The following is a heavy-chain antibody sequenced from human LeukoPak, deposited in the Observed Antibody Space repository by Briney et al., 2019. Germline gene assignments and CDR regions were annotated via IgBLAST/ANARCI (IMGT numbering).Heavy chain of an antibody. CDR1: GYTFTGYY. D-gene: IGHD3-10*01. CDR2: INPNSGGT. V-gene: IGHV1-2*02. Sequence: GASVKVSCKASGYTFTGYYMHWVRQAPGQGLEWMGWINPNSGGTNYAQKFQGRVTMTRDTSISTAYMELSRLRSDDTAVYCCARLFGELSNFDYWGQGTLVTVSS. J-gene: IGHJ4*02. CDR3: ARLFGELSNFDY.